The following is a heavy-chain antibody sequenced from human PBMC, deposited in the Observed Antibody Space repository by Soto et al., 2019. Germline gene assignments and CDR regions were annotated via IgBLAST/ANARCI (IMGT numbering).Heavy chain of an antibody. D-gene: IGHD3-9*01. CDR1: GFTFSQYG. CDR2: IDPRGSPI. Sequence: PGGSLRLSCAASGFTFSQYGMSWVRQAPGRGLEWLSYIDPRGSPIYYADSVEGRFTISRDNAGNSLYLQMNSLRAEDTAVYYCARHRRVYFEDYWGQGALVTVSS. V-gene: IGHV3-48*01. J-gene: IGHJ4*02. CDR3: ARHRRVYFEDY.